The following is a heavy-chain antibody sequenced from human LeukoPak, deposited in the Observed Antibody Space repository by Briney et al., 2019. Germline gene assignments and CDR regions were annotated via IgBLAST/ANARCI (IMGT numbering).Heavy chain of an antibody. V-gene: IGHV3-23*01. Sequence: GGSLRLSCAASGFTFNSYALSWVRQAPGKGLEWVSAISGSGDSTYYADSVRGRFTISRDISKNTLYLQMNSLRAEDTAVYYCAKQEYFYASGTPPDYWGQGTLVTVSS. J-gene: IGHJ4*02. CDR1: GFTFNSYA. CDR2: ISGSGDST. CDR3: AKQEYFYASGTPPDY. D-gene: IGHD3-10*01.